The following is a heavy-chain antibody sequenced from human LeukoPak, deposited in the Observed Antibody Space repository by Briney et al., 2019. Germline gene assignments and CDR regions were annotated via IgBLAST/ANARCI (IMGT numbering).Heavy chain of an antibody. CDR3: ATHSSSSDPVDYFDY. D-gene: IGHD6-6*01. V-gene: IGHV4-39*01. CDR1: GGSISSSSYY. J-gene: IGHJ4*02. CDR2: IYYSGST. Sequence: SETLSLTCTVSGGSISSSSYYWGWLRQPPGRGLEGIGSIYYSGSTYYNPSLKSRVTISVDTSKNQFSLKLSSVTAADTAVYYCATHSSSSDPVDYFDYWGQGTLVTVSS.